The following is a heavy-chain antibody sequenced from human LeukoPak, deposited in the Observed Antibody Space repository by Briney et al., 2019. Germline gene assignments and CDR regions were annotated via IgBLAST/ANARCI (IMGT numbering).Heavy chain of an antibody. V-gene: IGHV4-34*01. Sequence: SETLSLTCAVYGGPFSGYYWSWIRQPPGKGLEWIGEINHSGSTNYNPSLKSRVTISVDTSKNQFSLKLSSVTAADTAVYYCARAYGSGSYKPWGQGTLVTVSS. J-gene: IGHJ4*02. D-gene: IGHD3-10*01. CDR2: INHSGST. CDR3: ARAYGSGSYKP. CDR1: GGPFSGYY.